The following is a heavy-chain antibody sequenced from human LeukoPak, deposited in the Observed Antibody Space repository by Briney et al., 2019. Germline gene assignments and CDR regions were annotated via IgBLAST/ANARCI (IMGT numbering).Heavy chain of an antibody. J-gene: IGHJ4*02. CDR3: ARLSGIAAVRSEPFDY. CDR1: GGSISSGDYY. Sequence: SQTLSLTCTVSGGSISSGDYYWSWIRQPPGKGLEWIGYIYYSGSTYYNPSLKSRVTISVDTSKNQFSLKLSSVTAADTAVYYCARLSGIAAVRSEPFDYWGQGTLVTVSS. V-gene: IGHV4-30-4*01. CDR2: IYYSGST. D-gene: IGHD6-13*01.